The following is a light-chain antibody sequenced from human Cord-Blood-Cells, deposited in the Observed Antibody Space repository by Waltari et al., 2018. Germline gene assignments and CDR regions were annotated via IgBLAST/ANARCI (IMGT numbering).Light chain of an antibody. Sequence: LSASVGDRVTITCRASQSISSWLAWYQQKPGKAPKLLIYKASSLESGVPSRFSGSGSGTEFTLTISSLQPDDFATYYCQQYNSYSPYSFGQGTKLEIK. CDR1: QSISSW. V-gene: IGKV1-5*03. J-gene: IGKJ2*03. CDR3: QQYNSYSPYS. CDR2: KAS.